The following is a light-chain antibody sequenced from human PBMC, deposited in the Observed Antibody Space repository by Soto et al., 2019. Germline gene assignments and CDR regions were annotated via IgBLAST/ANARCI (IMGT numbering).Light chain of an antibody. J-gene: IGKJ5*01. CDR1: QSVSSSY. Sequence: EIVLTQSPGTLSLSPGERATLSCRASQSVSSSYLAWYQQKPGQAPRLLIYGASRRATGIPDRFSGSGSGTDFTLTISSLQSEDFAVYYCQQYNNWPTFGQGTRLEIK. CDR3: QQYNNWPT. V-gene: IGKV3-20*01. CDR2: GAS.